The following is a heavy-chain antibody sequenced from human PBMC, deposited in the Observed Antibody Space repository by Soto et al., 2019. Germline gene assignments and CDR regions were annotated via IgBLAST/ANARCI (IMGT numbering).Heavy chain of an antibody. J-gene: IGHJ4*02. CDR3: AKDQGCSGGSCYPWYFDY. V-gene: IGHV3-30*18. CDR2: ISYYGSNK. D-gene: IGHD2-15*01. Sequence: QVQLVESGGGVVQPGRSLRLSCAASGFTFSSYGMHWVRQAPGKGLEWVAVISYYGSNKYYADSVKGRFTISRDNSKNTLYLQMISLRAEDTAVYYCAKDQGCSGGSCYPWYFDYWGQGTLVTVSS. CDR1: GFTFSSYG.